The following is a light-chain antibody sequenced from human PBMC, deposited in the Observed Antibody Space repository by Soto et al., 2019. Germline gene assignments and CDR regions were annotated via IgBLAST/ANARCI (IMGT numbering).Light chain of an antibody. V-gene: IGLV1-40*01. CDR3: QSYDSSLSGVV. CDR1: SSNIGAGYD. CDR2: GNS. Sequence: QSALTQPPSVSGAPGQRVTISCTGSSSNIGAGYDVHWYQQLPRTAPKLLIYGNSNRPSGVPDRFSGSKSGTSASLAITGLQAEAEADYYCQSYDSSLSGVVFGGGTKLTVL. J-gene: IGLJ2*01.